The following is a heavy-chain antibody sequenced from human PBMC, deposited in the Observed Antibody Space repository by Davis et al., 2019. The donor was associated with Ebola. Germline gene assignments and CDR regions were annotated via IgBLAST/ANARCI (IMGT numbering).Heavy chain of an antibody. V-gene: IGHV4-34*01. J-gene: IGHJ4*02. Sequence: MPSETLSLTCAVHGGSFSGYYWSWIRQPPGKGLEWIGEINHSGSTNYNPSLKRRVTISVDTSKNQFSLKLTSVTAADTAVYYCARTFWSVADYYFDYWGQGTLVTVSS. CDR3: ARTFWSVADYYFDY. D-gene: IGHD6-19*01. CDR2: INHSGST. CDR1: GGSFSGYY.